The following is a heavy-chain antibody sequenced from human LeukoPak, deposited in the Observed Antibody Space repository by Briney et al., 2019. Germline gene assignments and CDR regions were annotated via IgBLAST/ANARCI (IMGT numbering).Heavy chain of an antibody. CDR1: GYTFTGYY. V-gene: IGHV1-2*04. Sequence: ASVKVSCKASGYTFTGYYMHWVRQAPGQGLEWMGWINPNSGGTNYAQKFQGWVTMTRDTSISTAYMELSRLRSDDMAVYYCARGGRYYTRWQYYFDYWGQGTLVTVSS. J-gene: IGHJ4*02. CDR3: ARGGRYYTRWQYYFDY. CDR2: INPNSGGT. D-gene: IGHD1-26*01.